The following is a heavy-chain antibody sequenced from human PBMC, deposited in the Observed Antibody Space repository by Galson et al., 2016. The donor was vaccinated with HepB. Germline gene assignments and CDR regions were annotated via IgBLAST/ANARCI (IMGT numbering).Heavy chain of an antibody. Sequence: SVKVSCKASGYSFTTYGITWVRQAPGQGLEWVGWISTHNGDTNHAQKLQGRVTLTTDRSTNTAYMEMRNLESDDADVFYCARDRDRTLDYWGQGTLVTVSS. CDR2: ISTHNGDT. V-gene: IGHV1-18*04. CDR1: GYSFTTYG. D-gene: IGHD1-7*01. J-gene: IGHJ4*02. CDR3: ARDRDRTLDY.